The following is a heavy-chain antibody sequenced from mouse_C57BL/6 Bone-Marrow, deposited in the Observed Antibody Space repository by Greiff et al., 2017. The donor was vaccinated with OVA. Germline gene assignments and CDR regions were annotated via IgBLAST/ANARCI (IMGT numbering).Heavy chain of an antibody. CDR1: GFNIKNTY. J-gene: IGHJ2*01. Sequence: EVNLVESVAELVSPGASVKLSCTASGFNIKNTYMHWVKQRPEQGLEWIGRIDPANGNTKYAPKFQGKATITADTSSNTAYLQLSSLTSEDTAIYYCARQSLREGYFDYWGQGTTLTVSS. CDR3: ARQSLREGYFDY. V-gene: IGHV14-3*01. CDR2: IDPANGNT. D-gene: IGHD6-2*01.